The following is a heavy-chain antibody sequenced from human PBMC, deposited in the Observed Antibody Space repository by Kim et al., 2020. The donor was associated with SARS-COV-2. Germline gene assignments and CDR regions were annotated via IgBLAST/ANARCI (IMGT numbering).Heavy chain of an antibody. D-gene: IGHD6-13*01. Sequence: ARKFQGRVTITADESTSTAYMELSSLRSEDTAVYYCAREGAAAGTGYFDYWGQGTLVTVSS. CDR3: AREGAAAGTGYFDY. V-gene: IGHV1-69*01. J-gene: IGHJ4*02.